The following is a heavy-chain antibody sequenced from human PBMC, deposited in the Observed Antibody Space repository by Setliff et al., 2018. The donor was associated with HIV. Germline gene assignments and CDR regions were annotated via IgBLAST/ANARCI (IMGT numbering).Heavy chain of an antibody. V-gene: IGHV4-61*08. J-gene: IGHJ2*01. CDR1: GGSISSDDYY. CDR2: INTSGST. Sequence: PSETLSLTCTVSGGSISSDDYYWNWIRQPPGKGLEWIGHINTSGSTKYNPSLKSRLTMSVDSSGNQFSLTLTSVTAADTAVFYCARGPPFDRWGRGTLVTVSS. CDR3: ARGPPFDR.